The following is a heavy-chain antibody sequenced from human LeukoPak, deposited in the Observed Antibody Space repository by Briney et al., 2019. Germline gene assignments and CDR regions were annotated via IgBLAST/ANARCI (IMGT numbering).Heavy chain of an antibody. Sequence: PSETLSLTCTVSGGSFSAYYWSWIRQSPGKALEWIGYIYYTGNSNSNPSLKSRVSISADTFKNQFSLKLSFVTAADTAVYYCASSRQMWYFQNWGRGTLVTVSS. CDR2: IYYTGNS. J-gene: IGHJ1*01. CDR1: GGSFSAYY. CDR3: ASSRQMWYFQN. D-gene: IGHD2-21*01. V-gene: IGHV4-59*01.